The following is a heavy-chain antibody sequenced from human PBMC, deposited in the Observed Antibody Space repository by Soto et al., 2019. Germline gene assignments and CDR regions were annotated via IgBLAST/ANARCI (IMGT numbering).Heavy chain of an antibody. CDR2: IYSGGST. V-gene: IGHV3-66*01. Sequence: GGSLRLSCAASGFTVSSNYMSWVRQAPGKGLEWVSVIYSGGSTYYADSVKGRFTISRDNSKNTLYLQMNSLRAEDTAVYYCAREEWVYQAGAFDIWGQGTMVTVSS. D-gene: IGHD3-3*01. J-gene: IGHJ3*02. CDR3: AREEWVYQAGAFDI. CDR1: GFTVSSNY.